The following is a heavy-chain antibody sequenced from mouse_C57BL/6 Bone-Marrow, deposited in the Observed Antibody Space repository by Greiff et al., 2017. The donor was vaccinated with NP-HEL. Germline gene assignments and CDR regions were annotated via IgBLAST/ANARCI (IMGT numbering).Heavy chain of an antibody. V-gene: IGHV1-59*01. J-gene: IGHJ3*01. CDR2: IDPSDSYT. D-gene: IGHD1-1*01. Sequence: QVQLQQPGAELVRPGTSVKLSCKASGYTFTSYWMHWVKQRPGQGLEWIGVIDPSDSYTNYNQKFKGKATLTVDTSSSTAYMQLSSLTSEDSAVYYCARSLYYYGSSQAWIAYWGQGTLVTVSA. CDR3: ARSLYYYGSSQAWIAY. CDR1: GYTFTSYW.